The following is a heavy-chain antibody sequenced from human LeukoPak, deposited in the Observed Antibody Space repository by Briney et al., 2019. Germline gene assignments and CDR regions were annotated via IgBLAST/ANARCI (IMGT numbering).Heavy chain of an antibody. Sequence: GASVKVSCKASGYTFTSYDINWVRQATGQGLEWMGWMNPNSGNTGYAQKFQGRVTMTRNTSISTAYMELSSLRSEDTAVYYCARGGYYDSSAPEIFDIWGQGTMVTVSS. CDR2: MNPNSGNT. D-gene: IGHD3-22*01. CDR3: ARGGYYDSSAPEIFDI. J-gene: IGHJ3*02. V-gene: IGHV1-8*01. CDR1: GYTFTSYD.